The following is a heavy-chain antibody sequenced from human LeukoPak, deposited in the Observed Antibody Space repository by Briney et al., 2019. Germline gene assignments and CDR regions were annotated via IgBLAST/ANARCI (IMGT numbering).Heavy chain of an antibody. Sequence: PGGSLRLSCAASGFTFSSYWMHWVRHAPGKGLEWVSRIKSDETSTTYADSVKGRFTISRDNAKNTLYLQMNSLRAEDAAVYYCARVDCSGGSCYFDYWGQGTLVTVSS. CDR3: ARVDCSGGSCYFDY. CDR1: GFTFSSYW. V-gene: IGHV3-74*01. CDR2: IKSDETST. J-gene: IGHJ4*02. D-gene: IGHD2-15*01.